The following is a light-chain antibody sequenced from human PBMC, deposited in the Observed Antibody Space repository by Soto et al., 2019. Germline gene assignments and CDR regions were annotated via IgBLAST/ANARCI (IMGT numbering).Light chain of an antibody. CDR2: DAS. CDR3: QQDGSSPWK. Sequence: EIGLTQSPGTLSLSPGERATLSCRASQSVSSSSLAWYQQKPGQAPRLLIYDASTRATGIPERFSGSGSGTGFTLTISRPEPVDFALYHCQQDGSSPWKVGQGTKVEIK. V-gene: IGKV3-20*01. CDR1: QSVSSSS. J-gene: IGKJ1*01.